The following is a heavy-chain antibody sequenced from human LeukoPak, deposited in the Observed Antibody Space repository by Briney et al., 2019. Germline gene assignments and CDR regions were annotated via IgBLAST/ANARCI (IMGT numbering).Heavy chain of an antibody. V-gene: IGHV3-30*02. CDR1: GFTFSRNG. D-gene: IGHD6-19*01. CDR2: IRYDGSDK. J-gene: IGHJ6*03. Sequence: GGSLRLPCASSGFTFSRNGMHWVRQAPGMGLEWVAFIRYDGSDKYYGDSVKGRFSISRDNSKSTLYLQMNSLRAEDTAVYYCAKDYSSGWDGYYYMDVWGKGTTVTASS. CDR3: AKDYSSGWDGYYYMDV.